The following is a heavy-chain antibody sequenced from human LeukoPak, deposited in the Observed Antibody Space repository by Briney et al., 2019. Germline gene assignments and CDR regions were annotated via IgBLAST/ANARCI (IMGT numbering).Heavy chain of an antibody. CDR2: ISSSGFST. V-gene: IGHV3-11*01. J-gene: IGHJ4*02. CDR1: GFNFSDYY. CDR3: ARGKRRFDY. Sequence: GGSLRLSCAASGFNFSDYYMSWIRQAPGKGLEWVSYISSSGFSTYYAGSVKGRFTISRDNARSSLYLQMNSLAPEDTALYYCARGKRRFDYWGQGTLVSVSS.